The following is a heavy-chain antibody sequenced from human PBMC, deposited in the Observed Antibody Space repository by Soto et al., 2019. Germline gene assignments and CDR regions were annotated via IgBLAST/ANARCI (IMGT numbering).Heavy chain of an antibody. CDR3: ARVDGGVFQGAFDP. CDR2: ISSSSSYI. Sequence: EVQLVESGGGLVKPGGSLRPSCAASGFTFSSYSMNWVRQAPGKGLEWVSSISSSSSYIYYADSVKGRFTISRDNAKNSLYLQMNSLRAEDTAVYYCARVDGGVFQGAFDPWGQGTLVTVSS. CDR1: GFTFSSYS. J-gene: IGHJ5*02. D-gene: IGHD2-21*01. V-gene: IGHV3-21*01.